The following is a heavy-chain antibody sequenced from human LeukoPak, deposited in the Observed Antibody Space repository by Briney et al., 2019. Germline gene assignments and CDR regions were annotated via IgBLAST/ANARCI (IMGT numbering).Heavy chain of an antibody. CDR1: GFTVSSNY. J-gene: IGHJ3*02. V-gene: IGHV3-66*02. CDR3: ARSLSAFDI. Sequence: PGGSLRLSCVASGFTVSSNYMSWVRQAPGKGLEWVSLIYSGGSTYYADSVKGRFTFSRDNSKNTLYPQINSLRAEDTAVYYCARSLSAFDIWGQGTIVTVSS. CDR2: IYSGGST.